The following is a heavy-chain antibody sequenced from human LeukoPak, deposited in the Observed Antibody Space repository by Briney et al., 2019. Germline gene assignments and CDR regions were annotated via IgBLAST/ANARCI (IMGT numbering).Heavy chain of an antibody. Sequence: GGSLRLSCAASGFIFSTYAMRWVRQAPGKGLEWVSAISGSGGTYYVDSVKGRFTISRDNAKNTLYLQMNSLRAEDTAMYYCARVVQGALDIWGQGTMVTVSS. CDR3: ARVVQGALDI. D-gene: IGHD2-21*01. V-gene: IGHV3-23*01. CDR2: ISGSGGT. J-gene: IGHJ3*02. CDR1: GFIFSTYA.